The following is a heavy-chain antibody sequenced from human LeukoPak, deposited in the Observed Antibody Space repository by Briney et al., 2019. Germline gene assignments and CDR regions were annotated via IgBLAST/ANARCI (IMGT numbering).Heavy chain of an antibody. CDR1: GGAISADY. J-gene: IGHJ4*02. Sequence: TSETLSLTRTLSGGAISADYWSWIGQPAGKGLEWLGRIYPSGDTNYNPSLKSRVTLSIATSKNQFSLNLSSVTAAHTAMYYCARGHIAVAGSDYWGRGILVTVSS. V-gene: IGHV4-4*07. CDR3: ARGHIAVAGSDY. D-gene: IGHD6-13*01. CDR2: IYPSGDT.